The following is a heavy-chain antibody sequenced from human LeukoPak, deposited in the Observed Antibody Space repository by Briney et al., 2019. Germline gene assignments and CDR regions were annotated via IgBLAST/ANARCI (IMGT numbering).Heavy chain of an antibody. D-gene: IGHD1-26*01. CDR3: ARGSIVGAKTLGFGAFDI. V-gene: IGHV1-46*01. J-gene: IGHJ3*02. CDR1: GYTFTGYY. CDR2: INPSGGSR. Sequence: ASVKVSCKASGYTFTGYYMHWVRQAPGQGLEWMGIINPSGGSRSYAQKFQGRVTMTRDTSMSTVYMELSSLRSEDTAVYYCARGSIVGAKTLGFGAFDIWGQGTMVTVSS.